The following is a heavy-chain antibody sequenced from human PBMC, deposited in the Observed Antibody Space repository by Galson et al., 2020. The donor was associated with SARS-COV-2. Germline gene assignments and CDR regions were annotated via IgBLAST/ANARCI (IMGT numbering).Heavy chain of an antibody. CDR3: AHILVTTSLNWFDP. CDR1: GFSHSTRGAG. V-gene: IGHV2-5*01. D-gene: IGHD4-17*01. Sequence: SGPTLAKPTQPLTLTRTFSGFSHSTRGAGVGWIRQPPGKALEWLELIYWNDDKRYSPSLKSRLTITKDTSKNQVVLTMTNMDPVDTATYYCAHILVTTSLNWFDPGGQGTLVTVSS. CDR2: IYWNDDK. J-gene: IGHJ5*02.